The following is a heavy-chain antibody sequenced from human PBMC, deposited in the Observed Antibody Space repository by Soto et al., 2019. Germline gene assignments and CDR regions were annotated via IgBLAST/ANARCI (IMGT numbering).Heavy chain of an antibody. V-gene: IGHV4-30-2*01. J-gene: IGHJ4*02. D-gene: IGHD2-8*02. CDR2: TYHTGTA. CDR3: ARDHRSYYSGGSGLDF. CDR1: GGSISSCGYS. Sequence: QLQLQESGSRLVRPSQTLSLTCAVSGGSISSCGYSWTWIRQPPGKGLEWVGHTYHTGTAYYSPSLTSRVTISIDTSKTQFSLKLTSATAADTAVYYCARDHRSYYSGGSGLDFWGQGTLVTVSS.